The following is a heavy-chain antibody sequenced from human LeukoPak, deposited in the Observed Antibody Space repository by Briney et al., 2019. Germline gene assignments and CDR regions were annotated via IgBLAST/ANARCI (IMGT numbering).Heavy chain of an antibody. CDR2: IIPILGIA. J-gene: IGHJ4*02. CDR1: GGTFSSYA. V-gene: IGHV1-69*04. Sequence: SVKVSCKASGGTFSSYAISWVRQAPGQGLEWMGRIIPILGIANYAQKFQGRVTITTDESTSTAYMELSSLRSEDTAVYYCARSSGPYYDILTGYSLWGQGTLVTVSS. CDR3: ARSSGPYYDILTGYSL. D-gene: IGHD3-9*01.